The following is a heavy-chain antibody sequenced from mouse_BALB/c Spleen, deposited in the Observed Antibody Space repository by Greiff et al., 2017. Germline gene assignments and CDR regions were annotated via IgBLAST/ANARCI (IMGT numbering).Heavy chain of an antibody. V-gene: IGHV8-11*01. CDR2: IWWNDNK. CDR3: ARIDYYGTLFDY. Sequence: QVTLKESGPGILQPSQTLSLTCSFSGFSLSTYGIGVGWIRQPSGKGLEWLAHIWWNDNKYYNTALKSRLTISKDTSNNQVFLKIASVDTADTATSYCARIDYYGTLFDYWGQGTTLTVSS. CDR1: GFSLSTYGIG. J-gene: IGHJ2*01. D-gene: IGHD1-1*01.